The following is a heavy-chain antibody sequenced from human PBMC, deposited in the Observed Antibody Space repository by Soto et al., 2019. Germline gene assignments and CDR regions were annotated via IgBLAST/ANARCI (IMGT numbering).Heavy chain of an antibody. Sequence: SETLSLTCAVYGGSFSGYYWSWIRQPPGKGLEWIGEINHSGSTNYNPSLKSRVTISVDTSKNQFSLKLSSVTAADTAVYYCAGWFGELLALDYYYYYMDVWGKGTTVTVS. J-gene: IGHJ6*03. CDR1: GGSFSGYY. D-gene: IGHD3-10*01. CDR2: INHSGST. CDR3: AGWFGELLALDYYYYYMDV. V-gene: IGHV4-34*01.